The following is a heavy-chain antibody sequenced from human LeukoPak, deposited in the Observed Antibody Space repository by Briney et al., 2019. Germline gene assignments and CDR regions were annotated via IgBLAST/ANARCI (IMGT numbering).Heavy chain of an antibody. Sequence: GGSLRLSCAASGFTFSRYSMNWVRQAPGKGLEWVSYISSSGSTIYYADSVKGRFTISRDNAKNSLYLQMNSLRAEDTAVYYCARGPPSEVPAAPNWFDPWGQGTLVTVSS. CDR2: ISSSGSTI. V-gene: IGHV3-48*04. CDR3: ARGPPSEVPAAPNWFDP. J-gene: IGHJ5*02. CDR1: GFTFSRYS. D-gene: IGHD2-2*01.